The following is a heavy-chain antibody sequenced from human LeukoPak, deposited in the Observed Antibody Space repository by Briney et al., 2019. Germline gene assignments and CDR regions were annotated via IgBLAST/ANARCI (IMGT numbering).Heavy chain of an antibody. Sequence: ASVKVSCKVSGYTLTELSMHWVRQAPGKGLEWMGGFDPEDGETIYAQKFQGRVTMTEDTSTDTAYMELSSLRSEDTAVYYCATDAPYSSGWYYFDYWGLGTLVTVSS. CDR1: GYTLTELS. J-gene: IGHJ4*02. D-gene: IGHD6-19*01. CDR3: ATDAPYSSGWYYFDY. V-gene: IGHV1-24*01. CDR2: FDPEDGET.